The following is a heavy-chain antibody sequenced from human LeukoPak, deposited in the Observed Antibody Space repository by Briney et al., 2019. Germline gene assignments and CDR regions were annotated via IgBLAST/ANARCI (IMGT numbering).Heavy chain of an antibody. CDR2: IYDSGSA. J-gene: IGHJ6*03. V-gene: IGHV4-59*11. Sequence: SETLSLTLTVSGVFINSHYWSWVRQPPGKGLEWIGFIYDSGSANYRSSLESRVTMTLDTSKNQFSLKLNSVTAADTAVYYCARVLQNYYHLDVWGKGTTVTVSS. D-gene: IGHD3-3*01. CDR3: ARVLQNYYHLDV. CDR1: GVFINSHY.